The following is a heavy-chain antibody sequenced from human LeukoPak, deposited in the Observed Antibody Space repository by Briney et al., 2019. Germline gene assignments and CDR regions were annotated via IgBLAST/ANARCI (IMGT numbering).Heavy chain of an antibody. CDR2: IGGSGANT. J-gene: IGHJ4*02. V-gene: IGHV3-23*01. CDR3: AKDPFLSPRCFDC. D-gene: IGHD2-8*01. CDR1: GFTFPRYA. Sequence: PGGSLRLSCVASGFTFPRYAMNWVRQAPGKGLEWVSGIGGSGANTYYAEYVKGRFTISRDNSKNTVYLQMNSLRAEDTAVYYCAKDPFLSPRCFDCWGQGTLVTVSS.